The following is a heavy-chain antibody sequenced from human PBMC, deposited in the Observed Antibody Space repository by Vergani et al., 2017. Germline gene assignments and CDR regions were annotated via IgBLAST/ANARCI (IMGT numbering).Heavy chain of an antibody. Sequence: QVQLVQSGAEVKKPGSSVKVSCKASGGTFSSYAISWVRQAPGQGLEWMGRIIPILGTANYAQNFQGRVTITADESTSTASMELSSLRSEDTAVYYCARHDCSSTSCESYYYYYGMDVWGQGTTVTVSS. D-gene: IGHD2-2*01. V-gene: IGHV1-69*11. CDR2: IIPILGTA. CDR3: ARHDCSSTSCESYYYYYGMDV. CDR1: GGTFSSYA. J-gene: IGHJ6*02.